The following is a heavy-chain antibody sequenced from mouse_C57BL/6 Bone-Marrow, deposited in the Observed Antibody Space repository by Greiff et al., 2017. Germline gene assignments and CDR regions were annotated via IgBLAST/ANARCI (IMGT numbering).Heavy chain of an antibody. CDR2: IDPENGDT. V-gene: IGHV14-4*01. CDR1: GFNIKDDY. Sequence: EVQLQESGAELVRPGASVKLSCTASGFNIKDDYMHWVKQRPEQGLEWIGRIDPENGDTEYASKFQGKATITADTSSNTAYLQLSSRTSEDTAVYYCATGTSCDWYFDFWGRGTTVTVTA. J-gene: IGHJ1*03. D-gene: IGHD4-1*01. CDR3: ATGTSCDWYFDF.